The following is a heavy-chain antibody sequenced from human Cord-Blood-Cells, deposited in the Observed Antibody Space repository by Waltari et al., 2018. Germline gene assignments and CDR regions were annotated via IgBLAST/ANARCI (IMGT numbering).Heavy chain of an antibody. D-gene: IGHD2-2*03. Sequence: QVQLVESGGGGVQPGRSLRLSCAASGFPFSSHGMPGVRPAPGTGLEWGAVISYDGSNKYYADSVKGRVTSSRDNSKNTLYLQMNSLRAEDTAVYYCAKASGYCSSTSCPLDGYWGQGTLVTVSS. CDR1: GFPFSSHG. J-gene: IGHJ4*02. CDR3: AKASGYCSSTSCPLDGY. CDR2: ISYDGSNK. V-gene: IGHV3-30*18.